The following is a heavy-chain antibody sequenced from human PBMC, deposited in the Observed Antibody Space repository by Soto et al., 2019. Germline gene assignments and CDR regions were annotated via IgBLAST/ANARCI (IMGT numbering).Heavy chain of an antibody. Sequence: QITLKESGPTLVKPTQTLTLTCNFSGFSLSTSGVGVGWIRQSPGKALEWLALIYWDDDTRYRQSLKSRLTXTXDXXKNQVVLTMTTMDPVDTATYHCARLTSVTTSYFDYWGQGILVTVSS. CDR1: GFSLSTSGVG. CDR2: IYWDDDT. CDR3: ARLTSVTTSYFDY. J-gene: IGHJ4*02. V-gene: IGHV2-5*02. D-gene: IGHD4-17*01.